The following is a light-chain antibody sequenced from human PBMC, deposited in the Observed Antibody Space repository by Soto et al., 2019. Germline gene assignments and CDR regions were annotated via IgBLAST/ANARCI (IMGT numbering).Light chain of an antibody. CDR3: QQSYNTPLA. V-gene: IGKV1-39*01. J-gene: IGKJ5*01. Sequence: DIQLTQSPSSLSASVGDRVTITCRSSQIISNYLNWYQQKPGKAPKLLIYGASSLQTGVTSRFSGSGSGTDFTLTITVLQPEDFATYYCQQSYNTPLAFGQGTRLEIK. CDR1: QIISNY. CDR2: GAS.